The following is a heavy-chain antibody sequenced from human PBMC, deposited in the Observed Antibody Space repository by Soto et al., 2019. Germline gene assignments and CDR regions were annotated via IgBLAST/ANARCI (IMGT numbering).Heavy chain of an antibody. V-gene: IGHV1-69*02. Sequence: QVQLVQSGAEVKKPGSSVKVSCKASGGTFSSYTISWVRQAPGHGPEWMGRIIPILGIANYAQKFQGRVTITADKSTSTAYMELSSLISEDTSVYSCARPGSSSSWYYFDYWGQGTLVTASS. J-gene: IGHJ4*02. CDR1: GGTFSSYT. CDR2: IIPILGIA. D-gene: IGHD6-13*01. CDR3: ARPGSSSSWYYFDY.